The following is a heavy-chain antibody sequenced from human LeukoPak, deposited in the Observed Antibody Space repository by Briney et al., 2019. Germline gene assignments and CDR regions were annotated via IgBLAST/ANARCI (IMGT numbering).Heavy chain of an antibody. V-gene: IGHV4-59*01. CDR3: ARGRAYDSSGYGNDY. CDR2: IYYSGST. J-gene: IGHJ4*02. Sequence: SETLSLTYTVSGGSISSYYWSWIRQPPGKGLEWIGYIYYSGSTNYNPSLKSRVTISVDTSKNQFSLKLSSVTAADTAVYYCARGRAYDSSGYGNDYWGQGTLVTVSS. CDR1: GGSISSYY. D-gene: IGHD3-22*01.